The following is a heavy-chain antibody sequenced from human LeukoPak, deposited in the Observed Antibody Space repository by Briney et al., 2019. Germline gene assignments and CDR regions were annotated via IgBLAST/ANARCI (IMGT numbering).Heavy chain of an antibody. CDR2: VYQSGTT. CDR3: ARYGSGTYPRFDY. V-gene: IGHV4-38-2*02. J-gene: IGHJ4*02. Sequence: PSETLSLTCTVSGFSISSGHYWGWVRQPPGAGLEWIGSVYQSGTTYYNPSLKSRVTTSVDMSKNQFSLRLRPVTAADTAVYYCARYGSGTYPRFDYWGRGTLVTVSS. D-gene: IGHD3-10*01. CDR1: GFSISSGHY.